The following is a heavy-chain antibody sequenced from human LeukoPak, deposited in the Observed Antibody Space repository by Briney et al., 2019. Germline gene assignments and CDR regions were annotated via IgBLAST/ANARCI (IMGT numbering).Heavy chain of an antibody. CDR3: ARYYQGGLDTAIDY. D-gene: IGHD5-18*01. J-gene: IGHJ4*02. V-gene: IGHV3-11*03. CDR2: ISSSSSYT. Sequence: LSLTCTVSGGSISSGGYYWSWIRQAPGKGLEWVSYISSSSSYTNYADSVKGRFTISRDNAKNSLYLQMNSLRAEDTAVYYCARYYQGGLDTAIDYWGQGTLVTVSS. CDR1: GGSISSGGYY.